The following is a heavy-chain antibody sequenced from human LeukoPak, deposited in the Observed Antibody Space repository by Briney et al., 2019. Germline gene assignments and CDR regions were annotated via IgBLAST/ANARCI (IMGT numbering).Heavy chain of an antibody. CDR3: ARDIGGSYSAIDY. J-gene: IGHJ4*02. V-gene: IGHV3-21*05. CDR1: GFTFSFYS. CDR2: ISGSGSDI. D-gene: IGHD1-26*01. Sequence: GSLRLSCAGSGFTFSFYSLNWVRQAPGRGLEWVSFISGSGSDIFYADSVKGRFTISRDNAKNSVSLQMDSLRGDDTAVYYCARDIGGSYSAIDYWGQGTLVTVSS.